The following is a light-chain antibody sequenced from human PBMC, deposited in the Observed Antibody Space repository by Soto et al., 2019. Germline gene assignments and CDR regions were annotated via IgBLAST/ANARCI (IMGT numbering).Light chain of an antibody. J-gene: IGKJ5*01. CDR3: QQYNNWPPIT. CDR2: GAS. Sequence: IVLSQSAATLSLSPGGRATLSRRASQRVSSYLAWYKQKPGQAPRLLIYGASTRATGSPARFSGSGSGTEFTPSISSLQSEDFAVYYCQQYNNWPPITFGQGTRLEIK. CDR1: QRVSSY. V-gene: IGKV3-15*01.